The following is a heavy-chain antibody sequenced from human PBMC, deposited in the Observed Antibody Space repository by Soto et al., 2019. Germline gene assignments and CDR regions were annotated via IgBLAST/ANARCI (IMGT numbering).Heavy chain of an antibody. CDR3: ATSGGSGIYYIDYFDT. V-gene: IGHV3-66*01. Sequence: PGGSLRLSCAASGFTVSSNYMSWVRQAPGKGLEWVSVIYSGGSTYYADSMKGRFTISRDNSKNTLYLQMNSLRAEDTAVYYCATSGGSGIYYIDYFDTWGQGTLVTVSS. CDR1: GFTVSSNY. D-gene: IGHD3-10*01. J-gene: IGHJ4*02. CDR2: IYSGGST.